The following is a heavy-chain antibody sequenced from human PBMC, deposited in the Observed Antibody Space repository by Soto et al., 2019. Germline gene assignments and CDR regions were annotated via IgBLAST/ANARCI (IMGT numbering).Heavy chain of an antibody. D-gene: IGHD2-21*01. CDR3: VRAPLDYYSADYFDI. Sequence: QVQLVQSGAEVKRPGASVKVSCKASGYTFTENDINWVRQATGQGLEWMGWMNPNSGNTGYAQKFQGRVTMTRDNSIPTACMELSSLRSEDSAVSFCVRAPLDYYSADYFDIWGQGTPVTVSS. CDR1: GYTFTEND. CDR2: MNPNSGNT. J-gene: IGHJ4*02. V-gene: IGHV1-8*01.